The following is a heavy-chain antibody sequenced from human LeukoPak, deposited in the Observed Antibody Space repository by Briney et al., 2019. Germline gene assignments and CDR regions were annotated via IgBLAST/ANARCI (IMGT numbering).Heavy chain of an antibody. J-gene: IGHJ6*03. CDR2: VYTSGST. D-gene: IGHD6-6*01. V-gene: IGHV4-61*02. CDR3: ARTQYSSSSPDYYYMDV. Sequence: PSETLSLTCTVSGGSISSGSYYWSWIRQPAGKGLEWIGRVYTSGSTNYNPSLKSRVTMSVDTSKNQFSLKLSSVTAADTAVYYCARTQYSSSSPDYYYMDVWGQGTMVTVSS. CDR1: GGSISSGSYY.